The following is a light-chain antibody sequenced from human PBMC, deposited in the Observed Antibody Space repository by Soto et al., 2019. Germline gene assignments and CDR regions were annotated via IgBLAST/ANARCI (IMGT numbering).Light chain of an antibody. V-gene: IGKV3-20*01. J-gene: IGKJ2*01. CDR2: GAS. CDR1: QAVSNAY. CDR3: QQFGSSSYT. Sequence: EIVLTQSPGTLSSSPGERVTLSCRASQAVSNAYLAWYQHKPGQVPRLLIHGASNRATGIPDRFSGGGSGTDFTLTINRLEPEDFAVYYCQQFGSSSYTFGQGTKLEIK.